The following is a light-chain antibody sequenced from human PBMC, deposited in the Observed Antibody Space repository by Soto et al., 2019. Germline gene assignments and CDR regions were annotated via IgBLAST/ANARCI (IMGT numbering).Light chain of an antibody. Sequence: EIVLTQSPGTLSLSPGEGATLSCRASQSVSSSYLAWYQQKPGQAPRLLIYGASSRATGIPDRFSGSGSGTDFTLTISRLEPEDFAVYYCQQYGSSPPGLTFGGGTKVEIK. V-gene: IGKV3-20*01. CDR2: GAS. CDR1: QSVSSSY. CDR3: QQYGSSPPGLT. J-gene: IGKJ4*01.